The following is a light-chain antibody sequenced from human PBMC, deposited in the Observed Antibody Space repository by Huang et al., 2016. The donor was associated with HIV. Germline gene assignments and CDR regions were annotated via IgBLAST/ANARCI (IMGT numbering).Light chain of an antibody. CDR3: QKSYSPPV. J-gene: IGKJ5*01. CDR1: QSISTS. V-gene: IGKV1-39*01. CDR2: AAS. Sequence: DIQMTQSPSSLSASVGDRVTITCRASQSISTSLNWYQQKPGKAPRLLIYAASSLQSGVPSRFSGSGSGTDFTLTINSLQAEDFATYYCQKSYSPPVFGQGTRLEIK.